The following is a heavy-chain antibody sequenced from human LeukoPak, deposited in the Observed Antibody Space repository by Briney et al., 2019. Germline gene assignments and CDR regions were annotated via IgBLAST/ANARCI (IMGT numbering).Heavy chain of an antibody. Sequence: PGGSLRLSCAASGFTFSSYWMSWVRQAPGKGLEWVANIKQDGSEKYYVDSVKGRFTISRDISKNTLYLQMNSLRVEDTAVYYCARGEPQLLYHWGHGTLVTVSS. CDR1: GFTFSSYW. D-gene: IGHD1-26*01. J-gene: IGHJ5*02. V-gene: IGHV3-7*03. CDR2: IKQDGSEK. CDR3: ARGEPQLLYH.